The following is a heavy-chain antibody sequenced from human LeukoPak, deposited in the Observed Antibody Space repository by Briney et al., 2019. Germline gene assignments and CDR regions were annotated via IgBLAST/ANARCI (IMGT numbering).Heavy chain of an antibody. CDR1: GFSLRTSGMC. J-gene: IGHJ4*02. Sequence: YGPALVKPPQTLTLTCTFSGFSLRTSGMCGSWIRQPPGKALEWLALIDWDDEKYYSTSLKTRLTISKDTSKNQEVLTMTNMDPVDTATYFCARLFREGGYDFSFDYWGQGTLVTVSS. V-gene: IGHV2-70*01. CDR2: IDWDDEK. CDR3: ARLFREGGYDFSFDY. D-gene: IGHD5-12*01.